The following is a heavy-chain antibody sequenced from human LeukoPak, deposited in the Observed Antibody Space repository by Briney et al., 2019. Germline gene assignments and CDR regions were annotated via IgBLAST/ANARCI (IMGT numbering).Heavy chain of an antibody. Sequence: SETLSLTCTVSGGSISSSSYYWGWIRQPPGKGLEWIGSIYYSGSTYYNPSLKSRVTISVDTSKNQFSLKLSSVTAADTAVYYCARHESGSGWYTGGASDIWGQGTMVTVSS. V-gene: IGHV4-39*01. D-gene: IGHD6-19*01. J-gene: IGHJ3*02. CDR2: IYYSGST. CDR3: ARHESGSGWYTGGASDI. CDR1: GGSISSSSYY.